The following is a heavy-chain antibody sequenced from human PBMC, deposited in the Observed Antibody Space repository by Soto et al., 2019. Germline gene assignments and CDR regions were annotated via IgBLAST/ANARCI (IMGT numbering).Heavy chain of an antibody. CDR1: GLTFSSYS. D-gene: IGHD2-15*01. Sequence: GGSLRLSCPASGLTFSSYSMNWFRQAPGKGLEWLSSISSSSSYIYYADSVKGRFTISRDNAKNSLYLQMNSLRAEDTAVYYCARDSGGSCSLCYYYGMDVWGQGTTVTVYS. V-gene: IGHV3-21*01. CDR2: ISSSSSYI. J-gene: IGHJ6*02. CDR3: ARDSGGSCSLCYYYGMDV.